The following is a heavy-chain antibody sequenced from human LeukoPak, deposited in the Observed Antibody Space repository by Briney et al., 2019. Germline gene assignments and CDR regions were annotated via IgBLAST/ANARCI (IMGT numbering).Heavy chain of an antibody. Sequence: SETLSLTCAVYGGSFSGYYWSWLRQPPGKGLEWIGEINHSGSTNYNPSLKSRVTISVDTSKNQFSLKLSSVTAADTAVYYCARLGAGPTYYDFWSGYSSFYFDYWGQGTLVTVSS. J-gene: IGHJ4*02. V-gene: IGHV4-34*01. CDR3: ARLGAGPTYYDFWSGYSSFYFDY. CDR1: GGSFSGYY. D-gene: IGHD3-3*01. CDR2: INHSGST.